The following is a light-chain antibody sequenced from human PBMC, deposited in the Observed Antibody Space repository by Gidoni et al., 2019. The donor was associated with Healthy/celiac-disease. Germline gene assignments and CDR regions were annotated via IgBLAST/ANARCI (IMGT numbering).Light chain of an antibody. CDR3: QQRSNWP. Sequence: EIVLTQSPATLSLSPGERATLSCRASQGVSSYLAWYQQKPGQAPRLLIYDASNRATGIPARFSGSGPGTDFTLTISSLEPEYFAVYYCQQRSNWPFGPGTKVDIK. CDR2: DAS. CDR1: QGVSSY. V-gene: IGKV3D-11*01. J-gene: IGKJ3*01.